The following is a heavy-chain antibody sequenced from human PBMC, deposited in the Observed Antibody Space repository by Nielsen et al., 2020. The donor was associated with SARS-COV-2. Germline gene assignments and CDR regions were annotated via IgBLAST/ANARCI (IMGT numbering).Heavy chain of an antibody. D-gene: IGHD3-9*01. V-gene: IGHV3-21*01. CDR3: ARAVSTYYDILTGYSYYMDV. CDR2: ISSSSSYI. J-gene: IGHJ6*03. Sequence: WIRQPPGKGLEWVSSISSSSSYIYYADSVKGRFTISRDNAKNSLYLQMNSLRAEDTAVYYCARAVSTYYDILTGYSYYMDVWGKGTTVTVS.